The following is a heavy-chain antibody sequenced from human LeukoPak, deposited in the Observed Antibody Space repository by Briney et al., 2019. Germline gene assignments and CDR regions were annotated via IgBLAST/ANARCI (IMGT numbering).Heavy chain of an antibody. CDR3: ARGQFYQVVTANYYYGMDV. Sequence: PSETLSLTCAVYGGSFSGYYWSWIRQPPGKGLEWIGEINHSGSTNYNPSLKSRVTISVDTSKNQFSLKLSSVTAADTAVYYCARGQFYQVVTANYYYGMDVWGQGTTVTVSS. CDR2: INHSGST. D-gene: IGHD2-21*02. V-gene: IGHV4-34*01. CDR1: GGSFSGYY. J-gene: IGHJ6*02.